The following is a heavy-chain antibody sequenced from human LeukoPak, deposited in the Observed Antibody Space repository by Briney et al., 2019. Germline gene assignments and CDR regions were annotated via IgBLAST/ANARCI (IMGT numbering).Heavy chain of an antibody. J-gene: IGHJ4*02. CDR2: INPDSGDT. D-gene: IGHD4-17*01. Sequence: ASVKVSCKASGYTFTGYYMHWVRQAPGQGLEWMGWINPDSGDTNYAQTFQGRVTVTRDTSIRTVYLELSRLRSDDTAVYYCARDPFTVTTRHLDYWGQGTLVTVSS. CDR3: ARDPFTVTTRHLDY. V-gene: IGHV1-2*02. CDR1: GYTFTGYY.